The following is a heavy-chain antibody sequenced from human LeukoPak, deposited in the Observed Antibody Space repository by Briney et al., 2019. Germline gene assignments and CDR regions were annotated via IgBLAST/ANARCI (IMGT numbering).Heavy chain of an antibody. V-gene: IGHV4-39*01. CDR3: ARTDGEGSSWSPDMYFDY. D-gene: IGHD6-13*01. Sequence: SETLSLTCTVSGGSISSSSYYWGWIRQPPGKGLEWIGSIYYSGSTYYNPSLKSRVTMSVDTSKNQFSLKLSSVTAADTAVYYCARTDGEGSSWSPDMYFDYWGQGTLVTVSS. J-gene: IGHJ4*02. CDR2: IYYSGST. CDR1: GGSISSSSYY.